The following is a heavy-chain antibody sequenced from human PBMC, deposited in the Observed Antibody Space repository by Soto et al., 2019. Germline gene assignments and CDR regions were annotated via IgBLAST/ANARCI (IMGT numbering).Heavy chain of an antibody. CDR2: ISSGGGST. CDR3: AKVRWELVRYFDY. V-gene: IGHV3-23*01. Sequence: EVQLLESGGGLVQPGGSLRLSCAASGFTYSSYGMGWVRQAPGEGLEWVSAISSGGGSTYYADSVKGRFTISRDNSKNTLFLQMNSLRADDTAVYYCAKVRWELVRYFDYWGQGTLVTVSS. J-gene: IGHJ4*02. CDR1: GFTYSSYG. D-gene: IGHD3-10*01.